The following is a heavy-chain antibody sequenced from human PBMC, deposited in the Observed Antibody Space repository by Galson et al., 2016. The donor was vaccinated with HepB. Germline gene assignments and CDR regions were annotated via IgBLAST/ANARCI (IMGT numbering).Heavy chain of an antibody. Sequence: SVKVSCKASGGTFSSYSVSWVRQAPGHGLEWMGRIIPILGIANYAQKFQGRATITAAISTSTAHMELSSLRSEDTAVYYCARDRAGEDVVVLPAPTGDGTDRLWSGDDACDIWGQGTMVTVSS. CDR2: IIPILGIA. CDR3: ARDRAGEDVVVLPAPTGDGTDRLWSGDDACDI. CDR1: GGTFSSYS. V-gene: IGHV1-69*04. D-gene: IGHD2-2*01. J-gene: IGHJ3*02.